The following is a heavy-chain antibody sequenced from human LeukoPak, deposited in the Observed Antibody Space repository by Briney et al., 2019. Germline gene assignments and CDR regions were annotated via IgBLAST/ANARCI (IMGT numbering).Heavy chain of an antibody. J-gene: IGHJ3*02. CDR1: GFTFSSYG. Sequence: GGSLRLSCAAAGFTFSSYGMHWVRQAPGKGLEWVSFINYNGRNNYYADSVKGRFTISRDNSKNTLYLQMNSLRAEDTAVYDCAKEWQQRDAFDIWGQGTMLTVSS. CDR2: INYNGRNN. V-gene: IGHV3-30*02. D-gene: IGHD6-13*01. CDR3: AKEWQQRDAFDI.